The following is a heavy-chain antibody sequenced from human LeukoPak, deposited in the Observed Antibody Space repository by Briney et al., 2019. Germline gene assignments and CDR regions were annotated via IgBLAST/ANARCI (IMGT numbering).Heavy chain of an antibody. J-gene: IGHJ4*02. CDR1: GYTFTGYY. V-gene: IGHV1-69*04. Sequence: GASVKVSCKASGYTFTGYYMHWVRQAPGQGLAWMGRIIPMLGIANYAQKFQGRVTITADKSTSTAYMELSSLRSEDTAVYYCARDTSETYAHPASHTTKMGFDYWGQGTLVTVSS. D-gene: IGHD1-1*01. CDR3: ARDTSETYAHPASHTTKMGFDY. CDR2: IIPMLGIA.